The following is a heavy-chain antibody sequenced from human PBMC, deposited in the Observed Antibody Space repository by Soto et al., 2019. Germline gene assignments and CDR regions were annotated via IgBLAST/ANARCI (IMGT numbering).Heavy chain of an antibody. Sequence: LRLSCAASGFTFSSYGMHWVRQAPGKGLEWVAVISYDGSNKYYADSVKGRFTISRDNSKNTLYLQMNSLRAEDTAVYYCARSRYPGYSYGLSAGYWGQGTLVTVSS. V-gene: IGHV3-30*03. CDR1: GFTFSSYG. CDR2: ISYDGSNK. D-gene: IGHD5-18*01. CDR3: ARSRYPGYSYGLSAGY. J-gene: IGHJ4*02.